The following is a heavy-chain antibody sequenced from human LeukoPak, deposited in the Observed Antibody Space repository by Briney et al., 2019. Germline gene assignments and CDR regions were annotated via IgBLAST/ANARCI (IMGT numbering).Heavy chain of an antibody. Sequence: GGSLRLSCAASGFTFSSYAMSWVRQAPGKGLEWGSAISGSGGSTYYADSVKGRFTISRDNSKNTLYLQMNSLRAEDTAVYYCNTYDFWSGYHYDYWGQGTLVTVSS. CDR1: GFTFSSYA. V-gene: IGHV3-23*01. D-gene: IGHD3-3*01. CDR2: ISGSGGST. CDR3: NTYDFWSGYHYDY. J-gene: IGHJ4*02.